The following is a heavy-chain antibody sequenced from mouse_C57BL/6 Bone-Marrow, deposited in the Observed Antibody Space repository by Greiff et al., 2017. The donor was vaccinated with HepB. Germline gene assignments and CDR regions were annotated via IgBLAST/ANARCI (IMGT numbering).Heavy chain of an antibody. D-gene: IGHD2-4*01. CDR2: IYPGSGST. CDR3: VYDYDVYWYFDV. Sequence: QVQLKESGAELVKPGASVKMSCKASGYTFTSYWITWVKQRPGQGLEWIGDIYPGSGSTNYNEKFKSKATLTVDTSSSTAYMQLSSLTSEDSAVYYCVYDYDVYWYFDVWGTGTTVTVSS. CDR1: GYTFTSYW. V-gene: IGHV1-55*01. J-gene: IGHJ1*03.